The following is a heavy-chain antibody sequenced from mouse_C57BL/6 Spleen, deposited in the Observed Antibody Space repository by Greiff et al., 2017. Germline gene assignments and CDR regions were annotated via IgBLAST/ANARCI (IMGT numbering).Heavy chain of an antibody. D-gene: IGHD3-3*01. CDR3: ARGAETGYFDY. J-gene: IGHJ2*01. Sequence: EVKLMESGGDLVKPGGSLKLSCAASGFTFSSYGMSWVRQTPDKRLEWVATISSGGSYTYYPDSVKGRFTISRDNAKNTLYLQMSSLKSEDTARYYCARGAETGYFDYWGQGTTLTVSS. CDR1: GFTFSSYG. CDR2: ISSGGSYT. V-gene: IGHV5-6*01.